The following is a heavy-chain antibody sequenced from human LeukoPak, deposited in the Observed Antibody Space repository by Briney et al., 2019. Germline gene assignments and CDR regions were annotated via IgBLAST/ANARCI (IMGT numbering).Heavy chain of an antibody. Sequence: ASVKVSCKAAGYTFTIYGISWVRPAPGQGLEWMGWISAYNDNTNYAQKLQGRVTMTTDTSTSTAYMELRSLRSDDTAVYYCARVHYDILTGYSYFDYWGQGTLVTVSS. CDR3: ARVHYDILTGYSYFDY. D-gene: IGHD3-9*01. V-gene: IGHV1-18*01. J-gene: IGHJ4*02. CDR2: ISAYNDNT. CDR1: GYTFTIYG.